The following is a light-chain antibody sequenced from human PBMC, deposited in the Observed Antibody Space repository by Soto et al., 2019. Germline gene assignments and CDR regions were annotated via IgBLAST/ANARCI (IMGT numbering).Light chain of an antibody. CDR2: HVS. V-gene: IGLV2-14*03. Sequence: QSVLTQPASVSGSPGQSITISCTGTSSDFGGYNYVSWYQQYPGKVPKLLIYHVSNRPSGVSNRFSGSKSGNTASLTISGLQAEDEADYFCTSFTSDNLYVFGIGTKVTVL. CDR3: TSFTSDNLYV. J-gene: IGLJ1*01. CDR1: SSDFGGYNY.